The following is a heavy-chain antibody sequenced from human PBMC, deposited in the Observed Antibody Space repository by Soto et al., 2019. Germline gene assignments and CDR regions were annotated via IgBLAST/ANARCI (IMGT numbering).Heavy chain of an antibody. CDR1: GFTFSSYA. CDR2: ISGSGGSA. D-gene: IGHD1-26*01. CDR3: ARRGSGSYYDY. Sequence: EVQLLESGGGLVQPGGSLRLSCAASGFTFSSYAMRWVRQAPVKGLEWVSAISGSGGSAYYADSVKGRFTISRDNSKNTLYLQMNSLSAEDTAVYYCARRGSGSYYDYWGQGTLVTVSS. J-gene: IGHJ4*02. V-gene: IGHV3-23*01.